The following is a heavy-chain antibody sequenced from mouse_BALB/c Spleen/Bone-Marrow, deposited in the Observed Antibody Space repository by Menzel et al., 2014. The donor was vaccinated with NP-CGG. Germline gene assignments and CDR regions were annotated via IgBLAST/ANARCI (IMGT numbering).Heavy chain of an antibody. CDR3: AREIFDIYYGY. CDR2: IDPANGNT. D-gene: IGHD1-1*01. Sequence: VQLQQSGAELVRPGASVKLSCTASGINIKDTYLHWVKQRPEQGLDWIGRIDPANGNTKYDPKFQGKATITADTSSNTACLQLSSLTSEDTAVYYCAREIFDIYYGYWGQGTTLTVSA. CDR1: GINIKDTY. V-gene: IGHV14-3*02. J-gene: IGHJ2*01.